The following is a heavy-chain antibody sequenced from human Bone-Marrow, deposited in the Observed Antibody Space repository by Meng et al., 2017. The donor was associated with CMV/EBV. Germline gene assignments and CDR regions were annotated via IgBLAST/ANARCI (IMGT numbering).Heavy chain of an antibody. D-gene: IGHD6-13*01. Sequence: GESLKISCAASGFTFSSYGMHWVRQAPGKGLEWVAVIWYDGSNKYYADSVKGRFTISRDNSKNTLYLQMNSLRAEDTAVYYCAKDRGKQPSPLGYSGQGTLVTVAS. J-gene: IGHJ4*02. CDR3: AKDRGKQPSPLGY. CDR1: GFTFSSYG. CDR2: IWYDGSNK. V-gene: IGHV3-33*06.